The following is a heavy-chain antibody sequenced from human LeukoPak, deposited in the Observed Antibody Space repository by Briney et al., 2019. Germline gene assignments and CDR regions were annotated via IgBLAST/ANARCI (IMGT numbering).Heavy chain of an antibody. CDR1: GGSISSYY. J-gene: IGHJ4*02. CDR2: IYYSGST. V-gene: IGHV4-59*01. Sequence: SETLSLTCTVSGGSISSYYWSWIRQPPGKGLEWIGYIYYSGSTYYNPSLRSRVTISVDTSKNQFSLKLSSVTAADTAVYYCARVNRDYYDSSGYLYFDYWGQGTLVTVSS. D-gene: IGHD3-22*01. CDR3: ARVNRDYYDSSGYLYFDY.